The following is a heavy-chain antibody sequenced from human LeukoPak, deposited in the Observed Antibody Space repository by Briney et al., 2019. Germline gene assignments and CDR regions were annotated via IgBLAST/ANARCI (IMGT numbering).Heavy chain of an antibody. D-gene: IGHD2-2*01. V-gene: IGHV3-30*03. J-gene: IGHJ4*02. CDR3: ARGGGYCSSTSCYYFDS. CDR1: GFTFSSYG. CDR2: ISYDGSNK. Sequence: GGSLRLSCAASGFTFSSYGMHWVRQAPGKGLEWVAVISYDGSNKYYADSVKGRFTVSRDNAKKSLYLQMNSLRAEDTAVYYCARGGGYCSSTSCYYFDSWGQGTLVTVSS.